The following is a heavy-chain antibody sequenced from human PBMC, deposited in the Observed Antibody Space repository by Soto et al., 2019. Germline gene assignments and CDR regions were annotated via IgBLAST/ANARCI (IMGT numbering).Heavy chain of an antibody. CDR3: AGGIAARPLGY. V-gene: IGHV4-30-2*01. CDR2: IYHSGST. Sequence: QLQLQESGSGLVKPSQTLSLTCAVSGGSISSGGFSWSWIRQPPGKGLESIGYIYHSGSTYYNPALKSRVTISVDRSKNQFSLKLSSVTAADTAVYYCAGGIAARPLGYWGQGTLVTVSS. J-gene: IGHJ4*02. D-gene: IGHD6-6*01. CDR1: GGSISSGGFS.